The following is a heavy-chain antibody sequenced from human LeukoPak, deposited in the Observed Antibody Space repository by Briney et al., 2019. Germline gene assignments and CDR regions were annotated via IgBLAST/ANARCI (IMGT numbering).Heavy chain of an antibody. CDR1: GFTVSSNY. CDR2: ISSSSSYI. Sequence: GGSLRLSCAASGFTVSSNYMSWVRQAPGKGLEWVSSISSSSSYIYYADSVKGRFTISRDNAKNSLYLQMNSLRAEDTAVYYCARDEWELLLPDYWGQGTLVTVSS. D-gene: IGHD1-26*01. J-gene: IGHJ4*02. V-gene: IGHV3-21*01. CDR3: ARDEWELLLPDY.